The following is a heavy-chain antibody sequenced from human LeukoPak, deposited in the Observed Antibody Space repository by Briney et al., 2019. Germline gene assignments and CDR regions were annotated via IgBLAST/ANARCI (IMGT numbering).Heavy chain of an antibody. CDR3: TRMDDTSGKNWFDP. V-gene: IGHV3-74*01. D-gene: IGHD3-22*01. Sequence: GGSLRLSCAASGFTFSSYWMHWVRQAPGKGLVWVSRINNDGSRTNYADSVKGRFTISRDNAKNMVYLQMNSLGAEDTAMYYCTRMDDTSGKNWFDPWGQGALVTVSS. CDR2: INNDGSRT. J-gene: IGHJ5*02. CDR1: GFTFSSYW.